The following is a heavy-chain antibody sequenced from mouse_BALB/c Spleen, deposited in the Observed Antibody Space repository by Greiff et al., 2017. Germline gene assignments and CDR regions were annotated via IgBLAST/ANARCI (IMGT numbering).Heavy chain of an antibody. CDR2: INPDSSTI. Sequence: EVKLQESGGGLVQPGGSLNLSCAASGFDFSRYWMSWVRQAPGKGLEWIGEINPDSSTINYTPSLKDKFIISRDNANNTLYLQMRKVRTEDTALYYYSRNYGSSYGLFADWGQGTLVTVSA. CDR3: SRNYGSSYGLFAD. J-gene: IGHJ3*01. D-gene: IGHD1-1*01. CDR1: GFDFSRYW. V-gene: IGHV4-1*02.